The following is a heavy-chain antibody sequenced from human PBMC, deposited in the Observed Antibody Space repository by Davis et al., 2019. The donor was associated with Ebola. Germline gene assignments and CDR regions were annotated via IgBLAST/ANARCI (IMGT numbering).Heavy chain of an antibody. CDR3: ARELIAAALRGDYYYKGMDV. CDR2: INPNSGGT. Sequence: ASVKVSCKASGYTFTGYYMHWVRQAPGQGLEWMGWINPNSGGTNYAQKFQGWVTMTRDTSISTAYMELSRLRSDDTAVNYCARELIAAALRGDYYYKGMDVWGQGTRVT. V-gene: IGHV1-2*04. D-gene: IGHD6-13*01. J-gene: IGHJ6*02. CDR1: GYTFTGYY.